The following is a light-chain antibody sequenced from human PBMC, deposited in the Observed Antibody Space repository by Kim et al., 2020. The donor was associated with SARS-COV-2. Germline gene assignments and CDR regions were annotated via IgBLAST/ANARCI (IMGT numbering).Light chain of an antibody. V-gene: IGLV6-57*02. J-gene: IGLJ2*01. Sequence: TVTISGTGSIGSIASNYVQWYQQRPGSAPTTVIYEDNQRPSGVPDRFSGSIDSSSNSASLTISGLKTEDEADYYCQSYDSSNQGVVFGGGTQLTVL. CDR3: QSYDSSNQGVV. CDR2: EDN. CDR1: IGSIASNY.